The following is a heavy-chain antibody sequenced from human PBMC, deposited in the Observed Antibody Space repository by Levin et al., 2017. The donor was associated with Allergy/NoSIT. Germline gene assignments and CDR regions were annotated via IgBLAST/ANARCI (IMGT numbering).Heavy chain of an antibody. CDR2: IWYDGSNK. CDR3: ARDNGEVVAASDAFDI. J-gene: IGHJ3*02. CDR1: GFTFSSYG. V-gene: IGHV3-33*01. Sequence: GGSLRLSCAASGFTFSSYGMHWVRQAPGKGLEWVAVIWYDGSNKYYADSVKGRFTISRDNSKNTLYLQMNSLRAEDTAVYYCARDNGEVVAASDAFDIWGQGTMVTVSS. D-gene: IGHD2-15*01.